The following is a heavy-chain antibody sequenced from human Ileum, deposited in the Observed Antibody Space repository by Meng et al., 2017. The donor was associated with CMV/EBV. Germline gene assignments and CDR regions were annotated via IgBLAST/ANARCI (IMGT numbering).Heavy chain of an antibody. V-gene: IGHV3-30*02. CDR2: IYSDGSNK. J-gene: IGHJ4*02. CDR3: AKDKGDLYFDY. CDR1: GLIFSSAG. Sequence: VLLVVGGGGLGQTGGSLSLSCALCGLIFSSAGMRWVPQVPGKRLEWVEFIYSDGSNKYYADSVKGRFTVSRVDSRNTVYLQLDSLRADDTAVYYCAKDKGDLYFDYWGQGTLVTVSS. D-gene: IGHD3-16*01.